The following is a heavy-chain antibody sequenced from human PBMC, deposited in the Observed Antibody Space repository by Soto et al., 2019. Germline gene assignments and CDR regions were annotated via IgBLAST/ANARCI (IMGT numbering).Heavy chain of an antibody. V-gene: IGHV4-31*03. CDR3: TRELGIAARPGYYGMDV. Sequence: SETLSLTCTVSGGSISSGGYYWSWIRQHPGKGLEWIGYIYYSGSTYYNPSLKSRFTISVDTSKNQFSLKLSSVTAADTAVYYCTRELGIAARPGYYGMDVWGQGTTVTVSS. CDR2: IYYSGST. D-gene: IGHD6-6*01. CDR1: GGSISSGGYY. J-gene: IGHJ6*02.